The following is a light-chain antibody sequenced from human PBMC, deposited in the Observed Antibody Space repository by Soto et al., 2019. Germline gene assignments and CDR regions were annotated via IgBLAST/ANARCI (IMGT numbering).Light chain of an antibody. CDR3: SSYTSSSTYV. Sequence: QSVLTQPASVSGSPGQSITISCTGTSGDVGGYNYVSWYQQHPGKAPKLMIYDVGNRPSGVSNRFPGSKSGNTASLTISGLQAEDEADYYCSSYTSSSTYVFGTGTKVTVL. V-gene: IGLV2-14*01. CDR2: DVG. CDR1: SGDVGGYNY. J-gene: IGLJ1*01.